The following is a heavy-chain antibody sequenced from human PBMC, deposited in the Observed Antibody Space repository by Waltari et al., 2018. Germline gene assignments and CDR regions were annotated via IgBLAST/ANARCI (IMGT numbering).Heavy chain of an antibody. J-gene: IGHJ4*02. CDR2: IYHSGSS. CDR3: ARRDDYGDYGVDY. Sequence: QVQLQESGQGLVKPSETLSLTCAVSGYSLSSGYYWGWLRLPPGNRLEWPVSIYHSGSSDYNPALKSRVTISVDTSKNQFSLKLNSVTAADTAMYYGARRDDYGDYGVDYWGQGTLVTVSS. D-gene: IGHD4-17*01. V-gene: IGHV4-38-2*01. CDR1: GYSLSSGYY.